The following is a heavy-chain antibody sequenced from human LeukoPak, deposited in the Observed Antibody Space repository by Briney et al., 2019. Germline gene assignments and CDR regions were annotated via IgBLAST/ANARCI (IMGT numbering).Heavy chain of an antibody. V-gene: IGHV1-46*01. CDR3: AREEGSGKGLDY. J-gene: IGHJ4*02. Sequence: ASEKVSCKTSGYTFTSYYMHWVRHTPGQRLEWMGIINPSGGSTSYAQKFQGRVTMTRDTSTSTVYMELSSLRSEDTAVYYCAREEGSGKGLDYWGQGTLVTVSS. CDR2: INPSGGST. D-gene: IGHD3-3*01. CDR1: GYTFTSYY.